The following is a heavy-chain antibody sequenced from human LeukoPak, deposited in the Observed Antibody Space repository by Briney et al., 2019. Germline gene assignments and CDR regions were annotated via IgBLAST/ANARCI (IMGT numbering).Heavy chain of an antibody. CDR1: GYSFTSYW. D-gene: IGHD3-10*01. V-gene: IGHV5-51*01. CDR3: ARDRYYGSGSYTQQYYYYGMDV. J-gene: IGHJ6*02. CDR2: IYPVDSDT. Sequence: GESLKISCKGSGYSFTSYWIGWVRQMPGKGLEWMGIIYPVDSDTRYSPSFQGQVTISADKSISTAYLQWSSLKASDTAMYYCARDRYYGSGSYTQQYYYYGMDVWGQGTTVTVSS.